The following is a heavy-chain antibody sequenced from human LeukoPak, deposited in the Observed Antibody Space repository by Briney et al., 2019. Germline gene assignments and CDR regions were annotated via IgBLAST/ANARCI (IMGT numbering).Heavy chain of an antibody. J-gene: IGHJ6*02. CDR3: TTVDYGDYYYYGMDV. V-gene: IGHV3-15*01. CDR1: GFTFGNAW. D-gene: IGHD4-17*01. CDR2: IKSKTDGGTT. Sequence: GGSLRLSCAASGFTFGNAWMSWVRQAPGKGLEWVGRIKSKTDGGTTDYAAPVKGRFTISRDDSKNTLYLQMNSLKTEDTAVYYCTTVDYGDYYYYGMDVWGQGTTVTVSS.